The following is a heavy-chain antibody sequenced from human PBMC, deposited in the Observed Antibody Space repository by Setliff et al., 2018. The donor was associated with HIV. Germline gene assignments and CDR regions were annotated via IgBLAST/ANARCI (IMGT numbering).Heavy chain of an antibody. CDR1: GGPMRSSSYY. Sequence: PSETLSLTCSVSGGPMRSSSYYWGWIRQPPGKGLEWIGSIYYTGSTYSNPSLKSRLTISDDASKSQFSLTLRSVTAADTAVYYCARRLAIGHWYFDIWGRGTLVTVSS. CDR3: ARRLAIGHWYFDI. V-gene: IGHV4-39*01. J-gene: IGHJ2*01. CDR2: IYYTGST.